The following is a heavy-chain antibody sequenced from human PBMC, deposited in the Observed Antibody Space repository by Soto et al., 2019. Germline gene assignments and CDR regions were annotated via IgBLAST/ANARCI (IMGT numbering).Heavy chain of an antibody. CDR3: ARDLGINGTTPYYYGMDV. J-gene: IGHJ6*02. D-gene: IGHD1-20*01. Sequence: QVQLVQSGAEVKKPGASVKVSCKASGYTFTGYYMHWVRQAPGQGLEWMGWINPNSGGTNYAQKFQGWVTMTRDTTRSTADMELSRLRSDDTAVYYCARDLGINGTTPYYYGMDVGGQGTTVTVSS. CDR2: INPNSGGT. CDR1: GYTFTGYY. V-gene: IGHV1-2*04.